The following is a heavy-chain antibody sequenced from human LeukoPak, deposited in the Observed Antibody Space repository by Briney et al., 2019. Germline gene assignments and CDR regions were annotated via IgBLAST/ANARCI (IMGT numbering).Heavy chain of an antibody. CDR2: ISSSSSYI. V-gene: IGHV3-21*01. J-gene: IGHJ6*02. Sequence: PGGSLRLSCAASGFTFSSYSMNWVRQAPGKGLEWVSSISSSSSYIHYADSVKGRFTISRDNAKNSLYLQMNSPRDEDTAVYYCARDPPGYYYGMDVWGQGTTVTVSS. CDR1: GFTFSSYS. CDR3: ARDPPGYYYGMDV.